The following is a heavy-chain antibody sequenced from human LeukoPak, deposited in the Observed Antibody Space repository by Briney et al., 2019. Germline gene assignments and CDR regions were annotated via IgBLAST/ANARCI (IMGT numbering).Heavy chain of an antibody. Sequence: ASVKVSCKASGYTFTSYYMHWVRQAPGQGLEWMGIINPSGGSTNYAQKFQGRVTMTRDTSTSTVYMELSSLRSEDTAVYYCARVRSVSVVVAAKNAFDIWGQGTMVTVSS. J-gene: IGHJ3*02. D-gene: IGHD2-15*01. V-gene: IGHV1-46*01. CDR1: GYTFTSYY. CDR3: ARVRSVSVVVAAKNAFDI. CDR2: INPSGGST.